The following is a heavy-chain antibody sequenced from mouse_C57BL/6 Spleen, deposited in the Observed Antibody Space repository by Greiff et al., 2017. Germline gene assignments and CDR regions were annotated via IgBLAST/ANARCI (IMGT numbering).Heavy chain of an antibody. Sequence: EVQLQQSGAELVRPGASVKLSCTASGFNFKDYYMHWVKQRPEQGLEWIGRIDPEDGDTEYAPKFQGKATMTADTSSNTAYLQLSSLTSEDTAFYYCTGEDYVGAAYWGQGTLVTVSA. J-gene: IGHJ3*01. CDR3: TGEDYVGAAY. V-gene: IGHV14-1*01. CDR1: GFNFKDYY. D-gene: IGHD2-4*01. CDR2: IDPEDGDT.